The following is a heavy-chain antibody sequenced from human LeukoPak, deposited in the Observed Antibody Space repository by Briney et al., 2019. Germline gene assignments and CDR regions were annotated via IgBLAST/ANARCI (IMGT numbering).Heavy chain of an antibody. J-gene: IGHJ4*02. CDR2: ISGSGGST. CDR1: GFTFSSYA. CDR3: ATSLYCSSTSCYPFESFFDY. Sequence: GGSLRLSCAASGFTFSSYAMSWVRQAPGKGLEWVSAISGSGGSTYYADSVKGRFTISRDNSKNTLYLRMNSLRAEDTAVYYCATSLYCSSTSCYPFESFFDYWGQGTLVTVSS. V-gene: IGHV3-23*01. D-gene: IGHD2-2*01.